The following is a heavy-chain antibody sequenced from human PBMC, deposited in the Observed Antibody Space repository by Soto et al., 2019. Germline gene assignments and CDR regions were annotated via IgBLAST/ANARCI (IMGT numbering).Heavy chain of an antibody. CDR3: AREFSSLRGP. CDR1: GFTFSGYS. V-gene: IGHV3-21*01. CDR2: ISSSSSYI. D-gene: IGHD6-13*01. Sequence: PAAALRVSCADSGFTFSGYSMNWVRLARGKGLEWVSSISSSSSYIYYADSVKGRFTISRDNAKNSLYLQMNSLRAEDTAVYYGAREFSSLRGPWGQGTLVTVSS. J-gene: IGHJ5*02.